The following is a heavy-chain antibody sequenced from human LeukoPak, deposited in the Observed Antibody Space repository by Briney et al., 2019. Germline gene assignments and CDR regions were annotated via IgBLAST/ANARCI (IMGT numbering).Heavy chain of an antibody. Sequence: SETLSLTCIVSGGSISSSSYYWGWIRQPPGKGLEWIGSIYYSGSTYYNPSLKSRVTISVDTSKNQFSLKLSSVTAADTAVYYCARYGSGVVITSSYWGQGTLVTVSS. CDR2: IYYSGST. J-gene: IGHJ4*02. CDR3: ARYGSGVVITSSY. V-gene: IGHV4-39*07. D-gene: IGHD3-22*01. CDR1: GGSISSSSYY.